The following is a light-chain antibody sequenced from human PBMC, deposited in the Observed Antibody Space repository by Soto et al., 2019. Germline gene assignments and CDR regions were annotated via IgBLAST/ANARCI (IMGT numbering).Light chain of an antibody. CDR1: QNIYYN. J-gene: IGKJ1*01. CDR2: RAS. CDR3: IQYHNLWA. V-gene: IGKV3-15*01. Sequence: ILMTQSPATVSVSPWEIATLSCRASQNIYYNVAWYQHRPGQAPRLLIYRASTRAPGVPARFSGSGSGTEFTLTISSLQPEDFTVYSCIQYHNLWAFGQGNKVDIK.